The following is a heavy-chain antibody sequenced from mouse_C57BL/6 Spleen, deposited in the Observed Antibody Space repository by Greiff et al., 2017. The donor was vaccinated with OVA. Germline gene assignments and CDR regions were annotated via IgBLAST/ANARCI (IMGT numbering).Heavy chain of an antibody. CDR2: IDPSDSYT. V-gene: IGHV1-50*01. CDR1: GYTFTSYW. CDR3: ASPNYYGSSYWYFDV. Sequence: VQLQQPGAELVKPGASVKLSCKASGYTFTSYWMQWVKQRPGQGLEWIGEIDPSDSYTNYNQKFKGKATLTVDTSSSTAYMQLSSLTSEDSAVYYCASPNYYGSSYWYFDVWGTGTTVTVSS. D-gene: IGHD1-1*01. J-gene: IGHJ1*03.